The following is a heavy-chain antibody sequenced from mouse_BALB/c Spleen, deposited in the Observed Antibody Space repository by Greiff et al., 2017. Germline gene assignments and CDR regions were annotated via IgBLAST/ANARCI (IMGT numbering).Heavy chain of an antibody. CDR1: GYTFTSYW. CDR2: INPSTGYT. Sequence: QVQLKESGAELAKPGASVKMSCKASGYTFTSYWMHWVKQRPGQGLEWIGYINPSTGYTEYNQKFKDKATLTADKSSSTAYMQLSSLTSEDSAVYYCARNYDGYYGFAYWGQGTLVTVSA. J-gene: IGHJ3*01. D-gene: IGHD2-3*01. CDR3: ARNYDGYYGFAY. V-gene: IGHV1-7*01.